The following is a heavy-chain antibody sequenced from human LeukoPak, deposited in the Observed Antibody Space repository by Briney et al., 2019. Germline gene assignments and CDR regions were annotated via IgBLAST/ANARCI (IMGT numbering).Heavy chain of an antibody. CDR2: IIPIFGTA. Sequence: SVKVSCKASGGTFSSFAISWVRQAPGQGLEWMGGIIPIFGTANYAQKFQGRVTITADESTSTAYMELSSLRSEDTAVYYCARGRRVTIFGVVTPFDYWGQGTLVTVSS. D-gene: IGHD3-3*01. CDR1: GGTFSSFA. V-gene: IGHV1-69*13. CDR3: ARGRRVTIFGVVTPFDY. J-gene: IGHJ4*02.